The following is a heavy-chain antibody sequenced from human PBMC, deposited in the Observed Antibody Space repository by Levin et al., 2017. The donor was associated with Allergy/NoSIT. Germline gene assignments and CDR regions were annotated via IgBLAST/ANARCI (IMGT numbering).Heavy chain of an antibody. Sequence: SETLSLTCTVSGGSISSGGYYWSWIRQHPGKGLEWIGYIYYSGSTYYNPSLKSRVTISVDTSKNQFSLKLSSVTAADTAVYYCARGSGVVVPAAILDYWGQGTLVTVSS. J-gene: IGHJ4*02. V-gene: IGHV4-31*03. CDR3: ARGSGVVVPAAILDY. CDR2: IYYSGST. D-gene: IGHD2-2*01. CDR1: GGSISSGGYY.